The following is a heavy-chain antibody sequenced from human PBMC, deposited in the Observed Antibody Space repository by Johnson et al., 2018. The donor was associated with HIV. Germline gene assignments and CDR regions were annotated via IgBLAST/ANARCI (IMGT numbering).Heavy chain of an antibody. Sequence: EVQLVESGGGLVQPGGSLRLSCAASGFTVSSNYMRWVRQAPGKGLEWVSVINTGGGTYYADSVTGRFTMSRDNSKNTLYLQMNSLRAEDTAVYYCASPLEAAAGPMDAFDIWGQGTMVTVSS. J-gene: IGHJ3*02. V-gene: IGHV3-66*02. CDR1: GFTVSSNY. D-gene: IGHD6-13*01. CDR2: INTGGGT. CDR3: ASPLEAAAGPMDAFDI.